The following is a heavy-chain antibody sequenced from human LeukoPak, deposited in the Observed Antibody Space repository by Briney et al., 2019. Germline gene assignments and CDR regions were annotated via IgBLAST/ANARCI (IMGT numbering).Heavy chain of an antibody. D-gene: IGHD1-26*01. V-gene: IGHV1-69*04. CDR1: GGTFISYT. CDR3: AREGSGSYYLVYFDY. CDR2: IIPILGIA. J-gene: IGHJ4*02. Sequence: GSSXKVSCKASGGTFISYTISWVRQAPGQGLEWRGRIIPILGIAKYAQKFQGRVTITADKSTSTAYMELSSLRSEDTAVYYCAREGSGSYYLVYFDYWGQGTLVTVSS.